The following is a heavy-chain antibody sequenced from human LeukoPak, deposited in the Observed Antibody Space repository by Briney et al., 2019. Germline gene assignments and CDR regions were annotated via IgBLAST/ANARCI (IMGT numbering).Heavy chain of an antibody. D-gene: IGHD4-17*01. CDR2: IYYSGST. V-gene: IGHV4-59*01. CDR3: ARSRPGGDYQFDY. CDR1: GGSISSYY. J-gene: IGHJ4*02. Sequence: SETLSLTCTVSGGSISSYYWSWIRQPPGKGLEWIGYIYYSGSTNYNPSLKSRVTISVDTSKNQFSLKLSSVTAADTAVYYCARSRPGGDYQFDYWGQGTLVTVSS.